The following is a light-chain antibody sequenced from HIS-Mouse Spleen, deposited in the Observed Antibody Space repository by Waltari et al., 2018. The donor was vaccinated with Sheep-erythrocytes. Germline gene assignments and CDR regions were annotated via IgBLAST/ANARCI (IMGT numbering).Light chain of an antibody. J-gene: IGKJ1*01. V-gene: IGKV1D-13*01. CDR1: QGISSA. CDR2: DAS. CDR3: QQFNNYPRT. Sequence: AIQLTQSPSSLSASVGDRVTITCRASQGISSAFAWSQQKPGKATNLLIYDASSLESWVPSRFSGSGSGTDFTLTISSLQPEDFATYYCQQFNNYPRTFGQGTKVEIK.